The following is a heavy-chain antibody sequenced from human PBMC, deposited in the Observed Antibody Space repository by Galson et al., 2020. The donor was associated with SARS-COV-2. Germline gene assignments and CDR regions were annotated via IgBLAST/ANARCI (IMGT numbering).Heavy chain of an antibody. V-gene: IGHV4-4*07. Sequence: SETLSLTCAVSGGSISFYYWSWIRQSAGKRPEWIGHIYSGGNTAYNPSLKNRVTMSMDISNKQFSLTLTSATAADTAVYYCARGLAPTRIWFGGFFDYWGQGMLVTVSS. CDR2: IYSGGNT. D-gene: IGHD3-10*01. J-gene: IGHJ4*02. CDR3: ARGLAPTRIWFGGFFDY. CDR1: GGSISFYY.